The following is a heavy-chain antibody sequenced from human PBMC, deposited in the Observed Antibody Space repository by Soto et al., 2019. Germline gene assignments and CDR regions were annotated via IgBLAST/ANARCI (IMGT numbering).Heavy chain of an antibody. J-gene: IGHJ5*02. Sequence: PGGSLRLSCAASGFTFSSYWMNWVRQAPGKGLEWVANINQDGNENYYVDSVKGRFTTSRDNAKNSLYLQMNSLRAEDTAVYYCARDPYSGTYLTDPWGQGTLVTVSS. CDR1: GFTFSSYW. D-gene: IGHD1-26*01. CDR2: INQDGNEN. V-gene: IGHV3-7*01. CDR3: ARDPYSGTYLTDP.